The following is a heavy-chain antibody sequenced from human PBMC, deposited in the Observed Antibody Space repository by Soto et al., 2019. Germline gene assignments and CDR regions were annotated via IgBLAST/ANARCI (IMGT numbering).Heavy chain of an antibody. V-gene: IGHV4-34*01. CDR2: INHSGST. J-gene: IGHJ4*02. Sequence: SETLSLTCAVYGGSFSGYYWSWIRQPPGKGLEWIGEINHSGSTNYNPSLKSRVTISVDTSKNQFSLKLSSVTAADTAVYYCARGPELGITFGGVILGPWHYFDYWGQGTLVTVSS. CDR1: GGSFSGYY. D-gene: IGHD3-16*01. CDR3: ARGPELGITFGGVILGPWHYFDY.